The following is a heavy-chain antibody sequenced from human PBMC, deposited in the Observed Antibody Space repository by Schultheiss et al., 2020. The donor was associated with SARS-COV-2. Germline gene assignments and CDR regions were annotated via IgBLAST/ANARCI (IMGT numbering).Heavy chain of an antibody. J-gene: IGHJ6*02. V-gene: IGHV3-30-3*01. D-gene: IGHD3-9*01. CDR2: ISYDGSNK. CDR1: GFTFSSYA. CDR3: AAERYDTLGGMDV. Sequence: GGSLRLSCAASGFTFSSYAMHWVRQAPCKGLEWVAVISYDGSNKYYADSVKGRFTISRDNGKNSLYLQMNSLRADDTAVYYCAAERYDTLGGMDVWGQGTTVTVSS.